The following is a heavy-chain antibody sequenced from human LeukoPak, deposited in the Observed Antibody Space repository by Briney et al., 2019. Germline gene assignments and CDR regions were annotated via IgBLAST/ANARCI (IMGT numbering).Heavy chain of an antibody. V-gene: IGHV3-7*03. CDR2: IKDDGSED. CDR3: ARRAGAYSHPYDY. CDR1: GFTFSSYY. J-gene: IGHJ4*02. Sequence: PGGSLRLSCAASGFTFSSYYMTWVRQAPGKGLEWVATIKDDGSEDYYLDSVKGRFTISRDNAKSSMWLQMNSLRAEDTAVYYCARRAGAYSHPYDYWGQGTLVTVSS. D-gene: IGHD4/OR15-4a*01.